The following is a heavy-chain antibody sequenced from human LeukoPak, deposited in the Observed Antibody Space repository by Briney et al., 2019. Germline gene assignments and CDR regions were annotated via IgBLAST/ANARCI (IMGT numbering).Heavy chain of an antibody. Sequence: GGSLRLSCAASGFTVSSNYMNWVRQAPGKGLEWISVIYSSGRTYYADAVKGRFTISTDKSKNTLSLQMNSLRADDRAVYYCARGLYDSGTYYPFYFDSWGQGTLVSVSS. V-gene: IGHV3-66*02. CDR1: GFTVSSNY. J-gene: IGHJ4*02. CDR2: IYSSGRT. D-gene: IGHD3-10*01. CDR3: ARGLYDSGTYYPFYFDS.